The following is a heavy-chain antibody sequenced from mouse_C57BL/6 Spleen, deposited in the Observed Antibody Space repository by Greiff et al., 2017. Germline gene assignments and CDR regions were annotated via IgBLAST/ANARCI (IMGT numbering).Heavy chain of an antibody. J-gene: IGHJ4*01. D-gene: IGHD1-1*01. CDR1: GYTFTSYW. CDR2: IDPSDSYT. CDR3: ASYYGSSYGAMDY. V-gene: IGHV1-50*01. Sequence: QVQLQQPGAELVKPGASVKLSCKASGYTFTSYWMQWVKQRPGQGLEWIGEIDPSDSYTNYNQKFKGKATLTVDTSSSTAYMQLSSLTSEDSAVYYCASYYGSSYGAMDYWGQGTSVTVSS.